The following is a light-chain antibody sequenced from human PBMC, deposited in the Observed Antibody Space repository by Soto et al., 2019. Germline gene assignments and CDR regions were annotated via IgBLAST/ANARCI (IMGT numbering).Light chain of an antibody. J-gene: IGKJ1*01. Sequence: LQMTQSPSSVSASVGDRVTITCRASQAISTWLAWYQQNPGKAPKLLIYSASNWQSGVPSRFSGSGSGTHSTLTISSLQPEDFATYYSQQANSLPRTFGQGTKVEIK. CDR3: QQANSLPRT. CDR2: SAS. V-gene: IGKV1D-12*01. CDR1: QAISTW.